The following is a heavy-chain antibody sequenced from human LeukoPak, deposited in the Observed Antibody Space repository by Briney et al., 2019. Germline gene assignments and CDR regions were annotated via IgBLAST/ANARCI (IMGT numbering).Heavy chain of an antibody. D-gene: IGHD4-23*01. J-gene: IGHJ5*02. Sequence: SQTLSLTCAVSGGSISSGGYPWSWIRQPPGKGLEWIGYIYHSGSTYYNPSLKSRVTISVDRSKNQFSLKLSSVTAADTAVYYCARDRYGGNSNWFDPWGQGTLVTVSS. CDR2: IYHSGST. CDR3: ARDRYGGNSNWFDP. CDR1: GGSISSGGYP. V-gene: IGHV4-30-2*01.